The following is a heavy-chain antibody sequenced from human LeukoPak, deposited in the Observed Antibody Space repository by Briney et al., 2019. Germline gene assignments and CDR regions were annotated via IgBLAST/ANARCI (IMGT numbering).Heavy chain of an antibody. D-gene: IGHD2/OR15-2a*01. J-gene: IGHJ4*02. CDR2: IKEDGSGE. V-gene: IGHV3-7*01. CDR1: GLRFSSYR. Sequence: GGSLRLSCAASGLRFSSYRMDWVRQAPGKGLEWVAHIKEDGSGEYYVDSVKGRFTISIDNAKKSMYLQMDSLRAEDTAFYYCARDLAFSRLDYWGQGVLVTVSS. CDR3: ARDLAFSRLDY.